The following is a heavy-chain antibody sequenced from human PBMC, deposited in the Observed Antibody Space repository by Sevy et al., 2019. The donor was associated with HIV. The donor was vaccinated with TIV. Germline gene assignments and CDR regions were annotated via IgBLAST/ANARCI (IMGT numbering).Heavy chain of an antibody. V-gene: IGHV1-18*01. CDR1: GYTFASYG. D-gene: IGHD1-26*01. CDR3: ARCLGGLRPWEYNWFDP. Sequence: ASVKVSCKASGYTFASYGISWVRQAPGQGLEWMGWVTPYNGHKKYARKLQGRVTMTTDTSTSTAYMELRSLRSDDTAGHYCARCLGGLRPWEYNWFDPWGQGTLVTVSS. CDR2: VTPYNGHK. J-gene: IGHJ5*02.